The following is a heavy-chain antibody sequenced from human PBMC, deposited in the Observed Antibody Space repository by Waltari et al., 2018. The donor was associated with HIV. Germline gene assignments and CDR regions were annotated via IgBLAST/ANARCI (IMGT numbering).Heavy chain of an antibody. CDR3: ARDSRGSTWSLNWFDP. D-gene: IGHD6-6*01. Sequence: EVQLVESGGGPVTPGEYLRLCCVTPGLIFNSYSMNWVRQAPGKGPEWVSSISSSGNFKHYADSVKGRFTISRDNAENSLYLQMNGLRAEDTAIYYCARDSRGSTWSLNWFDPWGQGTLVTVSS. V-gene: IGHV3-21*02. CDR2: ISSSGNFK. J-gene: IGHJ5*02. CDR1: GLIFNSYS.